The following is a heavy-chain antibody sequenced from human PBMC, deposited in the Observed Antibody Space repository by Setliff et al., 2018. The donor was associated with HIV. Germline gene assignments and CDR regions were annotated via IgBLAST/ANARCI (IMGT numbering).Heavy chain of an antibody. J-gene: IGHJ3*01. V-gene: IGHV3-21*04. D-gene: IGHD3-16*02. Sequence: LRLSCAASGFTFSNAWMSWVRQAPGTGLEWIATISGGGGSKYYADSVKGRFIISRDNFKDTLYLQTDSLRAEDTAVYYCATFLRSGELSLFPDGFNLWGQGTLVTVSS. CDR1: GFTFSNAW. CDR2: ISGGGGSK. CDR3: ATFLRSGELSLFPDGFNL.